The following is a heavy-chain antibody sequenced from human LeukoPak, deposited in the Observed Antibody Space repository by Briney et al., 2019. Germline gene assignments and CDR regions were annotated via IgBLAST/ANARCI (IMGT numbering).Heavy chain of an antibody. Sequence: ASVKISCKASGYTFTSYGISWVRQAPGQGLEWMGWISAYNGNTNYAQKLQXXVTMTTDTSTSTAYMELRSLRSDDTAVYYCAXXXXERFXXGXFDYWGQGTLVTVSS. CDR1: GYTFTSYG. V-gene: IGHV1-18*01. CDR2: ISAYNGNT. CDR3: AXXXXERFXXGXFDY. D-gene: IGHD3-3*01. J-gene: IGHJ4*02.